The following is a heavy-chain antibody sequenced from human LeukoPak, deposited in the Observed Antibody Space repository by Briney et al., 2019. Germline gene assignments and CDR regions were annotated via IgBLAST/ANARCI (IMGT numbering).Heavy chain of an antibody. Sequence: SETLSLTCTVSGGSISSSSYYWGSIRQPPGKGLEWIGSIYYSGSTYYNPSLKSRVTISVDTSKNQFSLKLSSVTAADTAVYYCAIGIADYYFDYWGQGTLVTASS. J-gene: IGHJ4*02. V-gene: IGHV4-39*01. CDR3: AIGIADYYFDY. CDR2: IYYSGST. D-gene: IGHD6-13*01. CDR1: GGSISSSSYY.